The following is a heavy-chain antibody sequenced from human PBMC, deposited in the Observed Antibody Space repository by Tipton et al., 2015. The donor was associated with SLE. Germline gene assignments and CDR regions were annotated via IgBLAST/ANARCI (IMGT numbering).Heavy chain of an antibody. V-gene: IGHV3-30-3*01. CDR1: GGSFSDYY. Sequence: LSLTCAVYGGSFSDYYMSWIRQAPGKGLEWVAVISYDGSNKYYADSVKGRFTISRDNAKNSLYLQMNSLRAEDTAVYYCATRGRAAAGTRFDPWGQGTLVTVSS. CDR2: ISYDGSNK. J-gene: IGHJ5*02. CDR3: ATRGRAAAGTRFDP. D-gene: IGHD6-13*01.